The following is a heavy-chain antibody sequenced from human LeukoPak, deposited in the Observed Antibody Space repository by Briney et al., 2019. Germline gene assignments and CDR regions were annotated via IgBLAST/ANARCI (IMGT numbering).Heavy chain of an antibody. V-gene: IGHV3-30*03. D-gene: IGHD6-13*01. Sequence: PGGSLRLSCAASGFTFSSYGMHWVRQAPGKGLEWVAVISYDGSNKYYADSVKGRFTISRDNSKNTLYLQMNSLRAEDTAVYYCARDLRPIAAAGKIFDYWGQGTLVTVSS. CDR3: ARDLRPIAAAGKIFDY. CDR1: GFTFSSYG. CDR2: ISYDGSNK. J-gene: IGHJ4*02.